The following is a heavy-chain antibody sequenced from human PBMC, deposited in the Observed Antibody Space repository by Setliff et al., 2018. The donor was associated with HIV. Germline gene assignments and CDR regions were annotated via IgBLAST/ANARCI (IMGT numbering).Heavy chain of an antibody. CDR2: IYYSGST. J-gene: IGHJ6*02. V-gene: IGHV4-31*03. CDR1: GGSFTSGRYY. Sequence: SETLSLTCTVSGGSFTSGRYYWTWIRQRPGHPGKGLEWIGYIYYSGSTYYNPSLKSRVTISVDTPKKQFSLKLTSVTAADTAVYYCARRSIVGVTRGFYYYGLDVWGQGTTVTVS. D-gene: IGHD1-26*01. CDR3: ARRSIVGVTRGFYYYGLDV.